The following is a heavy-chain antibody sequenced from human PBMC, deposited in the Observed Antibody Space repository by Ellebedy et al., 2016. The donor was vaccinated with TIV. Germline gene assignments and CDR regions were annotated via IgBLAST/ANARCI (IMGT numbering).Heavy chain of an antibody. CDR1: GYTFTSYA. Sequence: ASVKVSCXASGYTFTSYAMHWVRQAPGQRLEWMGWINAGNGNTKYSQKFQGRVTITRDTSASTAYMELSSLRSEDTAVYYCARDYYGSGSPYYYMDVWGKGTTVTVSS. CDR2: INAGNGNT. V-gene: IGHV1-3*01. J-gene: IGHJ6*03. D-gene: IGHD3-10*01. CDR3: ARDYYGSGSPYYYMDV.